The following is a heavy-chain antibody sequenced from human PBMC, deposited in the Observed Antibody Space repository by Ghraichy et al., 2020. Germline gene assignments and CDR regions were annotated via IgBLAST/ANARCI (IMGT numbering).Heavy chain of an antibody. Sequence: ETLSLTCAASGFTFSSYAMNWVRQAPGKGLEWVSAISHSGDSAYYADSVEGRFTISRDNAKNTLYLQMNGLRAEDTAVYYCAKDGGLGRFDYWGQGTLVTVSS. D-gene: IGHD6-19*01. V-gene: IGHV3-23*01. CDR1: GFTFSSYA. CDR2: ISHSGDSA. J-gene: IGHJ4*02. CDR3: AKDGGLGRFDY.